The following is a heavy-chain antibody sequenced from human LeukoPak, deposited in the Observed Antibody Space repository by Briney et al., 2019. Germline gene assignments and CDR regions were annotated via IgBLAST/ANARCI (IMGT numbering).Heavy chain of an antibody. Sequence: GASVKVSCKASGYTFTSYGISWVRQAPGQGLEWMAWISAYNGNTNYAQKLQGIVTMTTDTSTSIAYMELRCLRSDDTAVYYCSRESGVFGTRFDEWGEGSLVTVSS. CDR1: GYTFTSYG. CDR2: ISAYNGNT. V-gene: IGHV1-18*01. CDR3: SRESGVFGTRFDE. J-gene: IGHJ4*02. D-gene: IGHD3-16*01.